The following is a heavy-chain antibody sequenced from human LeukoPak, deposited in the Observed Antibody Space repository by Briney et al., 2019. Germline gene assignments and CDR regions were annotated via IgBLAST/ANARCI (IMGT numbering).Heavy chain of an antibody. Sequence: GGSLRLSCAASGFTFSSYGMHWVRQAPGKGLERVAFIRYDGSNKYYADSVKGRFTISRDNSKNTLYLQMNSLRAEDTAVYYCAKGPRGYYDSSGYPLDYWGQGTLATVSS. V-gene: IGHV3-30*02. CDR3: AKGPRGYYDSSGYPLDY. D-gene: IGHD3-22*01. J-gene: IGHJ4*02. CDR1: GFTFSSYG. CDR2: IRYDGSNK.